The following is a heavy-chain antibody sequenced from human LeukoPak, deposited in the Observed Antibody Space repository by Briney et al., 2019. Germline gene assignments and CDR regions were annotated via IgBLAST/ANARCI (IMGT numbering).Heavy chain of an antibody. CDR1: GFTFSSYW. V-gene: IGHV3-74*01. J-gene: IGHJ6*02. CDR2: LNSDGSST. CDR3: ARGSYGMDV. Sequence: PGGSLRLSCTASGFTFSSYWMHWVRQAPGKGLVWVSRLNSDGSSTNYADSVKGRFTISRDNAKNTLYLQMNSLRAEDTAAYYCARGSYGMDVWGQGTTVTVSS.